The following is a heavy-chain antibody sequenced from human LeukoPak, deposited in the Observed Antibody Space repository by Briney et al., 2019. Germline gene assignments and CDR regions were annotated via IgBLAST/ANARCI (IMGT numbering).Heavy chain of an antibody. J-gene: IGHJ3*02. CDR1: GFTFSDYN. D-gene: IGHD5-12*01. CDR2: ISRSGSTK. Sequence: GGSLRLSCAASGFTFSDYNMRWIRQAPGKGLEWVSSISRSGSTKYYADSVKGRFTISRDNAKNSLFLQMNGLRAEDTAVYYCARGGLISLANTPLGAFDIWGQGTMVSVSS. CDR3: ARGGLISLANTPLGAFDI. V-gene: IGHV3-11*01.